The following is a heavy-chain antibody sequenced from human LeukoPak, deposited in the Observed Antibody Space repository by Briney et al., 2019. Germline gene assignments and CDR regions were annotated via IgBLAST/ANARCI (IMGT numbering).Heavy chain of an antibody. Sequence: QPGGSLRLSCAASGFTFSSYDMHWVRQATGKGLEWVSAIGTAGDTYYPGSVKGRFTISRENAKNSFYLQMNSLRAGDTAVYYCASSSREADAFDIWGQGTMVTVSS. V-gene: IGHV3-13*01. CDR2: IGTAGDT. CDR1: GFTFSSYD. D-gene: IGHD2/OR15-2a*01. CDR3: ASSSREADAFDI. J-gene: IGHJ3*02.